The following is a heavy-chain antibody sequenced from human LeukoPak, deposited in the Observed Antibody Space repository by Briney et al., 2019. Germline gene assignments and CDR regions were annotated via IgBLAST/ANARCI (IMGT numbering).Heavy chain of an antibody. V-gene: IGHV3-30*04. CDR1: GFTFSSYA. Sequence: PGRSLRLSCAASGFTFSSYAMHWVRQAPGKGLEWVAVISYDGSNKYYADSVKGRFTISRDNAKNSLYLQMNSLRAEDTAVYYCAETGGYCSGGSCRRQGFDIWGQGTMVTVSS. J-gene: IGHJ3*02. CDR2: ISYDGSNK. CDR3: AETGGYCSGGSCRRQGFDI. D-gene: IGHD2-15*01.